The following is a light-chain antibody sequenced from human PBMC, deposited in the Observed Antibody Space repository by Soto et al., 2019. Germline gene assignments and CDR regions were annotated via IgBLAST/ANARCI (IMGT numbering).Light chain of an antibody. V-gene: IGLV2-14*03. CDR3: AAWDDIVTAYV. CDR2: DVS. CDR1: RTDVADGYDY. J-gene: IGLJ1*01. Sequence: QSVLTQPASVSGSPGQSIAISCTGVRTDVADGYDYVSWYQQHPGQAPQLIIYDVSNRPSGVSDRFSGSKSGNTASLTICGLQSEDEAEYYCAAWDDIVTAYVFGTGTKVTVL.